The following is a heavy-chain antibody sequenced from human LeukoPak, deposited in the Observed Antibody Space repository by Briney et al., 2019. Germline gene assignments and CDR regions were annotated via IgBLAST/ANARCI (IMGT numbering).Heavy chain of an antibody. CDR1: GFTFTGSA. V-gene: IGHV3-23*01. CDR2: ISGSGGST. CDR3: ANRAAGYCWSYR. Sequence: GGSLRHSCAASGFTFTGSAMSWVRQAPGKGLEWVSAISGSGGSTYYADSVKGRFTISRDNSKNTLYLQMNSLRAEDTAVYYCANRAAGYCWSYRWGQGTLVTVSS. J-gene: IGHJ4*02. D-gene: IGHD3-16*02.